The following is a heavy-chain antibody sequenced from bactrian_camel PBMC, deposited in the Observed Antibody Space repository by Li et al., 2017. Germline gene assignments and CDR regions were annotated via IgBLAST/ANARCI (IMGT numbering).Heavy chain of an antibody. V-gene: IGHV3S67*01. J-gene: IGHJ7*01. CDR1: GYIYSSHC. Sequence: DVQLVESGGGSRQAGGSLRLSCVASGYIYSSHCMGWVRQAPGKEREGVAAINNDGNPWYADSVKGRFTISKDNARNTLYLQMNSLKPEDTAMYYCAVMAAPPLNGLCGQTDGIDYWGKGTQVTVS. CDR2: INNDGNP.